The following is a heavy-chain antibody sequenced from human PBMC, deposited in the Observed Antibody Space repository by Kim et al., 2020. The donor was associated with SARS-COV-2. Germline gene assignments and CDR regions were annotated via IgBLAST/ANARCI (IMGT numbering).Heavy chain of an antibody. CDR3: ARQNIMGASYMVYYGMDV. D-gene: IGHD1-26*01. Sequence: VESLKISCEASGYRFTNYYINWVRQMPGKGLEWMGRIDPSDSFTNYSPSFQGHVTISADKSINTAYLQWSSLKASDTAIYYCARQNIMGASYMVYYGMDVWGQGTTVTVSS. CDR2: IDPSDSFT. J-gene: IGHJ6*02. V-gene: IGHV5-10-1*01. CDR1: GYRFTNYY.